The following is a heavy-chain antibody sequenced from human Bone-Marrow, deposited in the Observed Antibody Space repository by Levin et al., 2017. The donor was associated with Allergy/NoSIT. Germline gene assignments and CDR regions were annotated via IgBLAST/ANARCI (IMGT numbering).Heavy chain of an antibody. Sequence: QSGGSLRLSCAASGFAVGDYYMNWVRQAPGKGLEWVSAFFSGGSTYYADSVKGRFTISRDNSKNTVYLQMNSLRAEDTAVYYCARSPRGLVRGFDYWGQGTLVTVSS. J-gene: IGHJ4*02. V-gene: IGHV3-66*02. CDR3: ARSPRGLVRGFDY. D-gene: IGHD4-23*01. CDR2: FFSGGST. CDR1: GFAVGDYY.